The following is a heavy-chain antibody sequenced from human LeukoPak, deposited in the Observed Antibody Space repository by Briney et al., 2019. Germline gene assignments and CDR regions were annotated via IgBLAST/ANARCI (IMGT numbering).Heavy chain of an antibody. CDR1: GYTFTSYY. CDR2: INPSGGST. V-gene: IGHV1-46*01. D-gene: IGHD3-22*01. Sequence: ASVKVSCKASGYTFTSYYMHWVRQAPGQGLEWMGIINPSGGSTSYAQKFQGRVTMTRGMSTSTVYMELSSLRSEDTAVYYCARDLRGYYDSSGYSQIDYWGQGTLATVSS. CDR3: ARDLRGYYDSSGYSQIDY. J-gene: IGHJ4*02.